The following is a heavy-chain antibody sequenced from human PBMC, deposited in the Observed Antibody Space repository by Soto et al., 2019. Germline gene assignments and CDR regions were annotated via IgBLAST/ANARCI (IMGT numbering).Heavy chain of an antibody. J-gene: IGHJ6*02. CDR2: IDPSDSYT. CDR3: ARSSGAGKYYYGMVV. D-gene: IGHD6-13*01. Sequence: PGESLKISCKGSGYSFTSYWISWVRQMPGKGLEWMGRIDPSDSYTNYSPSFQGHVTISADKSISTAYLQWSSLKASDTAMYYCARSSGAGKYYYGMVVWGQGTTDTGSS. CDR1: GYSFTSYW. V-gene: IGHV5-10-1*01.